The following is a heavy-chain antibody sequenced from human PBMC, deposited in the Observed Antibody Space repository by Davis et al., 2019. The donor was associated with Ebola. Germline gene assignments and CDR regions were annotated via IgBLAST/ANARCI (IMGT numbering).Heavy chain of an antibody. CDR2: ISYDGSNK. D-gene: IGHD1-1*01. CDR1: GFTFSSYA. V-gene: IGHV3-30-3*01. CDR3: ARDRVSSRPTNAYYYYYGMDV. Sequence: PGGSLRLSCAASGFTFSSYAMHWVRQAPGKGLEWVAVISYDGSNKYYADSVKGRFTISRDNSKNTLYLQMNSLRAEDTAVYYCARDRVSSRPTNAYYYYYGMDVWGKGTTVTVSS. J-gene: IGHJ6*04.